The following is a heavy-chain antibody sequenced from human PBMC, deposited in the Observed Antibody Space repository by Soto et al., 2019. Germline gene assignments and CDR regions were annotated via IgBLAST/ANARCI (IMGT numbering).Heavy chain of an antibody. J-gene: IGHJ4*02. D-gene: IGHD1-26*01. V-gene: IGHV1-8*01. CDR1: GYSFTSLV. CDR2: MQPSTGRT. CDR3: ARGVSAGVDY. Sequence: QVQLVQSGAEVREPGASVKVSCKASGYSFTSLVINWVRRTAGQGLGWMGRMQPSTGRTGYAQQFQGRVTMTRDTSINTAYMEPTTLTSYYTAFYYCARGVSAGVDYWGQGTLVTVSS.